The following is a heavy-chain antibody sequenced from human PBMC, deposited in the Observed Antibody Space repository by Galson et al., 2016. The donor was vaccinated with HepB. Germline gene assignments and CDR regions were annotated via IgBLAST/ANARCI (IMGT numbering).Heavy chain of an antibody. D-gene: IGHD2-21*02. CDR1: GGSFSSYY. CDR2: INLSGNT. J-gene: IGHJ6*03. Sequence: SETLSLTCAVYGGSFSSYYWNWIRQPPGKGLEWIGEINLSGNTHYNPSLKSRVSISLDTSKNQFSLRLGSVTAADTGVYYCARVQKGVVVTWFYYCVDVWGKGTTVTVSS. V-gene: IGHV4-34*01. CDR3: ARVQKGVVVTWFYYCVDV.